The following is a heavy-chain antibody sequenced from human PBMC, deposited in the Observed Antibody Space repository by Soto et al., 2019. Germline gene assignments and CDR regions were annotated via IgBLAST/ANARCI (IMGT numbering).Heavy chain of an antibody. CDR2: TYYRSNWFH. CDR1: GAIVSIDITS. J-gene: IGHJ3*01. CDR3: AWWYALDV. V-gene: IGHV6-1*01. D-gene: IGHD2-15*01. Sequence: QGPLQQSGPGLVKASQTLSLTCAISGAIVSIDITSWNWIRQSASIGLEWQGRTYYRSNWFHYYGASLKSLISLNPDTTTIQFSLELYSMTPVDTVVYYCAWWYALDVWGQGTVVTVSS.